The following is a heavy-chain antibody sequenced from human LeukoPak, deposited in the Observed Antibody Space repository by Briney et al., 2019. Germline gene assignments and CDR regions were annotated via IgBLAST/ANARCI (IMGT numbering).Heavy chain of an antibody. D-gene: IGHD3-10*01. J-gene: IGHJ6*02. CDR1: GYTFTSYG. CDR3: AREGAMVRGVIISPDYYYGMDV. CDR2: ISAYNGNT. Sequence: ASVKVSRKASGYTFTSYGISWVRQAPGQGLEWMGWISAYNGNTNYAQKLQGRVTMTTDTSTSTAYMELRSLRSDNTAVYYCAREGAMVRGVIISPDYYYGMDVWGQGTTVTVSS. V-gene: IGHV1-18*01.